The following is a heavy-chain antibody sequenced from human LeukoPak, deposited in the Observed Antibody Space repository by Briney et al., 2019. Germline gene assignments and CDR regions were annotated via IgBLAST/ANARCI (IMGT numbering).Heavy chain of an antibody. Sequence: PSETLSLTCTASGGSISSYYWSWIRQPPGKGLEWIGYIYYSGSPNYNPFLNSRVTISVDTSKNQFSLKLSSVTAADTAVYYCARAPPVVVVAATPTSYWYFDLWGRGTLVTVSS. J-gene: IGHJ2*01. CDR2: IYYSGSP. CDR3: ARAPPVVVVAATPTSYWYFDL. CDR1: GGSISSYY. D-gene: IGHD2-15*01. V-gene: IGHV4-59*01.